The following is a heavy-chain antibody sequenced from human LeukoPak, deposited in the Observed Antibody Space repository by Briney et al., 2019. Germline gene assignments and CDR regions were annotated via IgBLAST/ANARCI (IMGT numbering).Heavy chain of an antibody. D-gene: IGHD6-19*01. Sequence: GGSLRLSCAASGFTFSSYSMNWVRQAPGKGLEWVSAISGSGGSTYYADSVKGRFTISRDNSKNTLYLQMNSLRAEDTAVYYCAKDTIVWSSGRGCFDYWGQGTLVTVSS. CDR3: AKDTIVWSSGRGCFDY. J-gene: IGHJ4*02. V-gene: IGHV3-23*01. CDR1: GFTFSSYS. CDR2: ISGSGGST.